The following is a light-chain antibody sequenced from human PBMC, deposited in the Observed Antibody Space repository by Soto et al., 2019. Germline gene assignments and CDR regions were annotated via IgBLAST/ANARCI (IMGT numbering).Light chain of an antibody. CDR1: QSVSSY. Sequence: EIVLTQSPATLSLSPGERATLSCRASQSVSSYLAWYQQKPGQAPRLLIYDASNRATGIPARFSGSGSGTAFTLTISSLEPEDFAVYYCQQRSNWPPFTFGPGTKVDIQ. V-gene: IGKV3-11*01. CDR2: DAS. CDR3: QQRSNWPPFT. J-gene: IGKJ3*01.